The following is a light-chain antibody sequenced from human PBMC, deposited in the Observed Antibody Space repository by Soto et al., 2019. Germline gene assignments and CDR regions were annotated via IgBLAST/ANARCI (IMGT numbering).Light chain of an antibody. CDR1: SSDVGYYNY. J-gene: IGLJ1*01. Sequence: QLVLTQPASVSGSPGQSITISCTGTSSDVGYYNYVSWYQHHPGKAPKLIIYDVSSRPSGVSDRFSGSKSGNTASLTISGLQAEDEAEYYCSSYTTSSTYVFGIGTKLTVL. CDR3: SSYTTSSTYV. CDR2: DVS. V-gene: IGLV2-14*03.